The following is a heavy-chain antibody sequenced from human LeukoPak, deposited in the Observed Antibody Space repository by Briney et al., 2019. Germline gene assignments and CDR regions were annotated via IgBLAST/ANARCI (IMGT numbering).Heavy chain of an antibody. Sequence: GASVKVSCKASGGTFSSYAINWVRQAPGQGLEWMGGIIPIFGTANYAQKFQGRVTITADESTSTAYMELSSLRSEDTAVYYCAMTFYYGSGSSFDYWGQGTLVTVSS. CDR1: GGTFSSYA. CDR2: IIPIFGTA. CDR3: AMTFYYGSGSSFDY. V-gene: IGHV1-69*13. D-gene: IGHD3-10*01. J-gene: IGHJ4*02.